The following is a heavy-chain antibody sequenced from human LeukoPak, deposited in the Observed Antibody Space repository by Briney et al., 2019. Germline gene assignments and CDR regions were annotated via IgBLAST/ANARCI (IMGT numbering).Heavy chain of an antibody. CDR1: GGTFSSYA. Sequence: GASVKVSCKASGGTFSSYAISWVRQAPGQGLEWMGGIIPIFGTANYAQKFQGRVTITADESTSTAYMELSSLRSEDTAVYYCASSSVVVAASDAFDIWGQGTMVTVSS. V-gene: IGHV1-69*01. D-gene: IGHD2-15*01. CDR2: IIPIFGTA. CDR3: ASSSVVVAASDAFDI. J-gene: IGHJ3*02.